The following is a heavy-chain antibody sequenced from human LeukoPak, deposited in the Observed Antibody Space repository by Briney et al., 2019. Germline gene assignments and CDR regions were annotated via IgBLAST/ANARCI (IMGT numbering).Heavy chain of an antibody. V-gene: IGHV3-30*18. CDR1: GFTFSSYG. D-gene: IGHD3-10*01. Sequence: GGSLRLSCAASGFTFSSYGMHWVRQAPGKGLEWVAVISYDGSNKYYADSVEGRFTISRDNSKNTLYLQMNSLRAEDTALYYCAKFFLPYLAGGTGSRWGQGTLVTVSS. CDR3: AKFFLPYLAGGTGSR. J-gene: IGHJ4*02. CDR2: ISYDGSNK.